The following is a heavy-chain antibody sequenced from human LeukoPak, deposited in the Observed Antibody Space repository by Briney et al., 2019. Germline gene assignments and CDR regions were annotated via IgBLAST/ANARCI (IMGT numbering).Heavy chain of an antibody. CDR1: GGSISSYY. J-gene: IGHJ4*02. Sequence: PSETLSLTCTVSGGSISSYYWSWLRQPPGKGLEWIGYIYYSGSTNYNPSLKSRVTISVDTSKNQFSLKLSSVTAADTAVYYCARSNHLHYYDSSGYFDYWGQGTLVTVSS. CDR3: ARSNHLHYYDSSGYFDY. CDR2: IYYSGST. V-gene: IGHV4-59*01. D-gene: IGHD3-22*01.